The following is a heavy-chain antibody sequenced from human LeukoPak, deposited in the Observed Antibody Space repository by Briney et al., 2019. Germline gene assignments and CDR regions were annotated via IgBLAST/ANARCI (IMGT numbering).Heavy chain of an antibody. D-gene: IGHD6-13*01. CDR1: GFTFSSYA. J-gene: IGHJ4*02. CDR2: IKQDGSEK. V-gene: IGHV3-7*04. CDR3: ARGVSWTFDN. Sequence: PGGSLRLSCVASGFTFSSYAVSWFRQAPGKGLEWVANIKQDGSEKYYVDSVKGRFAVSRDNAKNSLSLQMNILRVEDTAVYYCARGVSWTFDNWGRGALVTVSS.